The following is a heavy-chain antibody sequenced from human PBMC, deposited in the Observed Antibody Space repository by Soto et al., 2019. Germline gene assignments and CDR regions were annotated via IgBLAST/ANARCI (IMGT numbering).Heavy chain of an antibody. CDR2: ISFDGNNI. CDR3: ARVGSSSIWCVTQFDN. J-gene: IGHJ4*02. Sequence: GGTLRLSCASSGFNLSVYGMHWVRQTPGKGLEWVAVISFDGNNIYYAASVRGRFTISRDSSSSMLYLQMNNLKPEDSAIYSCARVGSSSIWCVTQFDNWGQGTLVTVSS. V-gene: IGHV3-30*03. D-gene: IGHD2-2*01. CDR1: GFNLSVYG.